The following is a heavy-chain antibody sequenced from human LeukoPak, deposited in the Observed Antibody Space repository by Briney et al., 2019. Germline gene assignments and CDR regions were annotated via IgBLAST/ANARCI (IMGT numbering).Heavy chain of an antibody. CDR1: GFTFSSYA. CDR3: ANQYYDILTGYYYFDY. D-gene: IGHD3-9*01. CDR2: ISGSGGST. Sequence: GGSLRLSCAASGFTFSSYAMSWVRQAPGKGLGWVSAISGSGGSTYYADSVKGRFTISRDNSKNTLYLQMNSLRAEDTAVYYCANQYYDILTGYYYFDYWGQGTLVTVSS. J-gene: IGHJ4*02. V-gene: IGHV3-23*01.